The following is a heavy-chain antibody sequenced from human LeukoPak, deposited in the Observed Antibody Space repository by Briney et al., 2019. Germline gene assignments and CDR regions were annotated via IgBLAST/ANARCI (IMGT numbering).Heavy chain of an antibody. D-gene: IGHD4-17*01. CDR2: ISGSGDTT. CDR1: GFTFSSYE. CDR3: ARGVTTFYYYYYMDV. Sequence: GGSLRLSCAASGFTFSSYEMNWVRQAPGKGLEWVSIISGSGDTTHYTDSVKGRFTVSRDNSKNSLYLQMNSLRAEDTAVYYCARGVTTFYYYYYMDVWGKGTTVTVSS. V-gene: IGHV3-48*03. J-gene: IGHJ6*03.